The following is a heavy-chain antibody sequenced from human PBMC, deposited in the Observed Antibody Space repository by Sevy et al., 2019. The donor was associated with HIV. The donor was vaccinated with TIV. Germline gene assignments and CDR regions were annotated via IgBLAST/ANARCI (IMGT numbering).Heavy chain of an antibody. CDR1: GFTFSSYS. J-gene: IGHJ3*02. Sequence: GGSLRLSCAASGFTFSSYSMNWVRQAPGKGLEWVSSISSSSSYIYYADSVKGRFTISRDNAKNSLYLQMNSLRAEDTAVYYCARGVDDFWSGYYTGAFDIWGQGTMVTVSS. CDR2: ISSSSSYI. CDR3: ARGVDDFWSGYYTGAFDI. V-gene: IGHV3-21*01. D-gene: IGHD3-3*01.